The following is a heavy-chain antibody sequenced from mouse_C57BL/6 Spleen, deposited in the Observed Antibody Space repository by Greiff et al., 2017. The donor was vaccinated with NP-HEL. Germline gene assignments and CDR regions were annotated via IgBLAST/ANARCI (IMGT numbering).Heavy chain of an antibody. J-gene: IGHJ4*01. D-gene: IGHD1-1*01. CDR3: ARQNTTVVANAMDY. CDR2: ISSGGSYT. CDR1: GFTFSSYG. V-gene: IGHV5-6*02. Sequence: VKLVESGGDLVKPGGSLKLSCAASGFTFSSYGMSWVRQTPDKRLEWVATISSGGSYTYYPDSVKGRFPISRDNAKNTLYLQMSSLKSEDTAMYYCARQNTTVVANAMDYWGQGTSVTVSS.